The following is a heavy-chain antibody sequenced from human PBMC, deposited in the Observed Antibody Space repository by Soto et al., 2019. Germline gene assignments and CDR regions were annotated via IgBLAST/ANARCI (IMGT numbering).Heavy chain of an antibody. CDR2: IIPIFGTA. D-gene: IGHD2-2*01. V-gene: IGHV1-69*13. Sequence: SVKVSCKASGGTFSSYAISWVRQAPGQGLEWMGGIIPIFGTANYAQKFQGRVTITADESTSTAYMELSSLRSEDTAVYYCARFQGIVQASGVVPAAIYYYYYYGMDVWGQGTTVTVSS. CDR3: ARFQGIVQASGVVPAAIYYYYYYGMDV. CDR1: GGTFSSYA. J-gene: IGHJ6*02.